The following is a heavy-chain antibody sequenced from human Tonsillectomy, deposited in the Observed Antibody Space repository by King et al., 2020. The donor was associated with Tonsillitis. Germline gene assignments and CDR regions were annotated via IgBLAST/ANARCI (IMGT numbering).Heavy chain of an antibody. CDR3: ARGRWDFPY. J-gene: IGHJ4*02. CDR1: GVSVSGYY. Sequence: MQLQESGPGLVKPSETLSLTCTVSGVSVSGYYWSWIRQPPGKGLEWMGYIFYIGSSGSTNSNPSLKSRVTISVDTSKNQVSLRVTSVTDADTAVYFWARGRWDFPYWGQGILVTVS. D-gene: IGHD1-26*01. V-gene: IGHV4-59*02. CDR2: IFYIGSSGST.